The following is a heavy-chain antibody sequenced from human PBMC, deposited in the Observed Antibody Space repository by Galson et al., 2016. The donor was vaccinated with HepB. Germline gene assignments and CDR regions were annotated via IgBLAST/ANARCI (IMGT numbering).Heavy chain of an antibody. Sequence: TLSLTCTVSGGSISSGGYSWSWIRQHPGKGLEWIAYIYYSGSTHYNPSLKSRVTISVDTSKNQFSLELRSVTAADTAMYYCAREELEGYFDYWGQGTLVTVSS. CDR3: AREELEGYFDY. J-gene: IGHJ4*02. D-gene: IGHD1-26*01. CDR2: IYYSGST. CDR1: GGSISSGGYS. V-gene: IGHV4-31*03.